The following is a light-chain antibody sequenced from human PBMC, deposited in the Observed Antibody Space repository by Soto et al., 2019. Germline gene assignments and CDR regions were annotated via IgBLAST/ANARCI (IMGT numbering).Light chain of an antibody. Sequence: QSVLTQPTSVSGSPGQSIAISCTGTSSDIGAYNYVSWYQQYPGKAPKLIIRDVRNRPSGVADRFSGSKSGNTASLTISGLQAEDEADYYCSSYTSSDSVVFGGGTKFTVL. V-gene: IGLV2-14*03. J-gene: IGLJ2*01. CDR2: DVR. CDR3: SSYTSSDSVV. CDR1: SSDIGAYNY.